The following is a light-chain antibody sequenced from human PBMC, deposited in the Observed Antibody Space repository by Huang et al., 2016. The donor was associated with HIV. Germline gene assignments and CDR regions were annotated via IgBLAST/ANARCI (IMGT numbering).Light chain of an antibody. CDR1: QSVTNN. J-gene: IGKJ1*01. CDR2: GAF. CDR3: QQYNYWPPWT. Sequence: EVVMTQSPATLSVSPGERATLFCRASQSVTNNLAWYQPKPGQAPRLLIYGAFTRATGIPARFSGSGSGTEFTLTISSLQSEDFAVYYCQQYNYWPPWTFGQGTKVEIK. V-gene: IGKV3-15*01.